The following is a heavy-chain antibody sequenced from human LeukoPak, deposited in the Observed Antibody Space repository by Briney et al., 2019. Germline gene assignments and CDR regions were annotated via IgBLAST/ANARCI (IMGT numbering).Heavy chain of an antibody. CDR2: ISSSSSYI. CDR1: GFTFSSYS. J-gene: IGHJ4*02. CDR3: ARDPKKYYSDSSGPFDY. D-gene: IGHD3-22*01. V-gene: IGHV3-21*04. Sequence: GGSLRLSCAVSGFTFSSYSVNWVRQAPGKGLEWVSSISSSSSYIYYADSLKGRFTISRDNPKNSLYLQMNSLRSDDTAVYYCARDPKKYYSDSSGPFDYWGQGTLVTVSS.